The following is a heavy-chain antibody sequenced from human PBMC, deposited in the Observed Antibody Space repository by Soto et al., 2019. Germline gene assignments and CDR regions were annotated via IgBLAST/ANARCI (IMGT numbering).Heavy chain of an antibody. J-gene: IGHJ6*02. Sequence: SEILSLTCTVSGGSISSGGYYWSWIRQHPGKGLEWIGYIYYSGSTYYNPSLKSRVTISVDTSKNQFSLKLSSVTGADTAVYYCARDRVVVVPAAIYYYYGMDVWGQGTTVTVSS. CDR3: ARDRVVVVPAAIYYYYGMDV. CDR2: IYYSGST. V-gene: IGHV4-31*03. CDR1: GGSISSGGYY. D-gene: IGHD2-2*02.